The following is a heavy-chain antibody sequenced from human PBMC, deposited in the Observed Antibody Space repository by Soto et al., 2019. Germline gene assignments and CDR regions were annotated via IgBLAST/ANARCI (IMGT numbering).Heavy chain of an antibody. CDR2: IKQDESDI. CDR1: GFTFSNYW. V-gene: IGHV3-7*04. D-gene: IGHD3-10*01. CDR3: VRVMLGSTRTDPGY. J-gene: IGHJ4*02. Sequence: DVQLVESGGGLVQPGGSLRLSCVASGFTFSNYWMSWVRQAPGKGLEWVANIKQDESDIHYVDSVKGRFSISRDNAKNSLYLQMTGLRVEDTAVYYCVRVMLGSTRTDPGYWGQGTLVTVSS.